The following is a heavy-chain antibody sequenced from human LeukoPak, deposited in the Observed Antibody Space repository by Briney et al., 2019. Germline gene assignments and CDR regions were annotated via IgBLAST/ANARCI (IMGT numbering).Heavy chain of an antibody. D-gene: IGHD3-22*01. J-gene: IGHJ4*02. CDR2: ISGSGGST. Sequence: PGGSLRLSCAASGFTFSSYAMSWVRQAPGKGLEWVSAISGSGGSTYYADSVKGRFTISRDNSKNTLYLQMNSLRAEDTAVYYCAKDCLNYDSSSVLLFDYWGQGTLVTVSS. CDR3: AKDCLNYDSSSVLLFDY. V-gene: IGHV3-23*01. CDR1: GFTFSSYA.